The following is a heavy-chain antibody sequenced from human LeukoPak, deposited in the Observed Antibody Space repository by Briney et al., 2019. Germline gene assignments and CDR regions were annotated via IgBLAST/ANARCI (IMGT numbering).Heavy chain of an antibody. D-gene: IGHD3-22*01. Sequence: PGGSLRLSCAASGFIFMTYGMHWVRQAPGKGLEWVADISYDGSSQHYADSVMGRFTISRDNSKNTLYLQMNSLRAEDTAVYYCAKDVSYYYDSSGPYYFDYWGQGTLVTVSS. V-gene: IGHV3-30*18. J-gene: IGHJ4*02. CDR2: ISYDGSSQ. CDR1: GFIFMTYG. CDR3: AKDVSYYYDSSGPYYFDY.